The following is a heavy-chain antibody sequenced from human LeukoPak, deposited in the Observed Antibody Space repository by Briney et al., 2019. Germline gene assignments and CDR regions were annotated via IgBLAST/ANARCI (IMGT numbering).Heavy chain of an antibody. CDR3: ARDLDYYDRNWFDP. CDR1: GGTFSSYA. J-gene: IGHJ5*02. V-gene: IGHV1-69*13. D-gene: IGHD3-22*01. Sequence: SVTVSCTASGGTFSSYAISWVRQAPGQGLEWMGGIIPIFGTANYAQKFQGRVTITADESTSTAYMELSGLRSEDTAVYYCARDLDYYDRNWFDPWGQGTLVTVSS. CDR2: IIPIFGTA.